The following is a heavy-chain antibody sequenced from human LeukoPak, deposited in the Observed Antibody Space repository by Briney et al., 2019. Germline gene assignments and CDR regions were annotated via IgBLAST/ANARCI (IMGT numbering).Heavy chain of an antibody. D-gene: IGHD3-10*01. CDR3: ARATLLYGSGSYVYFDY. V-gene: IGHV4-34*01. CDR2: INHSGST. J-gene: IGHJ4*02. CDR1: GGSFSGYY. Sequence: SETLSLTCAIYGGSFSGYYWSWIRQPPGKGLEWIGEINHSGSTNYNPSLKSRVTISVDTSKNQFSLKLSSVTAADTAVYYCARATLLYGSGSYVYFDYWGQGTLVTVSS.